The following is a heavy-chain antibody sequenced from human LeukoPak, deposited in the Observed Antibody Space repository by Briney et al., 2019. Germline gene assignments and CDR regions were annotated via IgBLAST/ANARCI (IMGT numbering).Heavy chain of an antibody. D-gene: IGHD2-21*02. V-gene: IGHV3-33*06. CDR1: GFTFSSYG. CDR2: IWYDGSNK. J-gene: IGHJ3*02. Sequence: GGSLRLSCAASGFTFSSYGMHWVRQAPGKGLEWVAVIWYDGSNKYYADSVKGRFTISRDNSKNTLYLQMNSLRAEDTAVYYCAKDFADCGGDCYPDAFDIWGQGTMVTVSS. CDR3: AKDFADCGGDCYPDAFDI.